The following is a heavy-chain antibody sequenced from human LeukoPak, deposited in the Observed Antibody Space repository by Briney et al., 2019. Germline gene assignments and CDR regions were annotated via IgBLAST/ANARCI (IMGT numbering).Heavy chain of an antibody. D-gene: IGHD3-3*01. CDR2: INHSGST. CDR1: GGSFSGYY. CDR3: ARVDFWSGYYLGEGWFDP. V-gene: IGHV4-34*01. Sequence: SETLSLTCAVYGGSFSGYYWSWIRQPPGKGLEWIGEINHSGSTYYNPSLKSRVTISVDRSKNQFSLKLSSVTAADTAVYYCARVDFWSGYYLGEGWFDPWGQGTLVTVSS. J-gene: IGHJ5*02.